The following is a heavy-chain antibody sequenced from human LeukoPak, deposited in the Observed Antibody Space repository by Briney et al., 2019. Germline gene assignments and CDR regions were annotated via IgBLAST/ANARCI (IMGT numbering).Heavy chain of an antibody. D-gene: IGHD2-2*01. V-gene: IGHV3-23*01. Sequence: GGSLRLSCETSGFTFSNYAMSWVRQAPGRGLEWVSGISYGDGGTYYADSVKGRFTISRDNSKNTLYLQMNSLRAEDTAVYYCVRGAMTIVDYWGQGTLVTVSS. J-gene: IGHJ4*02. CDR3: VRGAMTIVDY. CDR1: GFTFSNYA. CDR2: ISYGDGGT.